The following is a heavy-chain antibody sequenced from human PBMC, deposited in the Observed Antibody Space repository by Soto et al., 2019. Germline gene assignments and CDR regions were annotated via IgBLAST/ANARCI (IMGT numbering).Heavy chain of an antibody. Sequence: GGSLRLSCAASGFTFSSYGMHWVRQAPGKGLEWVAVISYDGSNKYYADSVKGRFTISRDNSKNTLSLQMNSLRAEDTAVYYCAKNVAATQYYGMDVWGQGTTVTVSS. CDR2: ISYDGSNK. D-gene: IGHD2-15*01. V-gene: IGHV3-30*18. CDR1: GFTFSSYG. CDR3: AKNVAATQYYGMDV. J-gene: IGHJ6*02.